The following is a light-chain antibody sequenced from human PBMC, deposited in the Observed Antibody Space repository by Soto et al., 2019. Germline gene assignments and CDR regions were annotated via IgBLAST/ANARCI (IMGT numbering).Light chain of an antibody. CDR2: GAS. CDR1: QSITNNY. V-gene: IGKV3-20*01. J-gene: IGKJ1*01. CDR3: QHYYSSPRT. Sequence: EIVLTQSPGTLSFSPGERTTLSCRASQSITNNYLARYQQKAGQVPRLLHYGASTRPTGTPDMFSGSGSGTAFTPAITALQPDDFAVYYCQHYYSSPRTFGRGTKVEIK.